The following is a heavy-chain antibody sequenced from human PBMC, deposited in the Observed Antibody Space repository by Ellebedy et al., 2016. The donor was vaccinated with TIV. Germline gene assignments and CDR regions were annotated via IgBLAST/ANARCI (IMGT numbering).Heavy chain of an antibody. CDR2: IIPIFGTA. Sequence: ASVKVSCKASGGTFSSYAISWVRQAPGQGLEWMGGIIPIFGTANYAQKFQGRVTITADESTSTAYMELSSLRSEDTAVYYCAGRYYDILTGYYYFDYWGQGTLVTVSS. CDR1: GGTFSSYA. J-gene: IGHJ4*02. V-gene: IGHV1-69*13. CDR3: AGRYYDILTGYYYFDY. D-gene: IGHD3-9*01.